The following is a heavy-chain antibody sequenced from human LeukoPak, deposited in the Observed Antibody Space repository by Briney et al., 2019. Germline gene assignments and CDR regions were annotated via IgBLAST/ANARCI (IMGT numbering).Heavy chain of an antibody. CDR1: GYSISSGYY. Sequence: SETLSLTCTVSGYSISSGYYWGWIRQHPGKRLEWIGSIYHSGSTYYNPSLKSQVTISVDTSKNHFSLKLSSVTAADTAVYYCARGSCAVAGTLGGYFDYWGQGTLVTVSS. D-gene: IGHD6-19*01. CDR3: ARGSCAVAGTLGGYFDY. J-gene: IGHJ4*02. CDR2: IYHSGST. V-gene: IGHV4-38-2*02.